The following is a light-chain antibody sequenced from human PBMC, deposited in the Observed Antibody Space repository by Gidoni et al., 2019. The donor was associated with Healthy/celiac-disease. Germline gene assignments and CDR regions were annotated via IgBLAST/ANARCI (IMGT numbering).Light chain of an antibody. CDR2: DAS. CDR1: QSISSW. V-gene: IGKV1-5*01. CDR3: QQYNSYST. J-gene: IGKJ1*01. Sequence: DIQMTQSPSTLSASVGYRVNITCRASQSISSWLAWYQQKTGKAPKLLIYDASSLESGVPSRFSGSGSGTEFTITISSLQHDDFANYYCQQYNSYSTFGQGTKVEIK.